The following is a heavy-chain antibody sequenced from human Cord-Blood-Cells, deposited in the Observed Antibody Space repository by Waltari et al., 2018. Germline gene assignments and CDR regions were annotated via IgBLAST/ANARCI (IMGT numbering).Heavy chain of an antibody. CDR2: ISYDGSNK. Sequence: QVQLVESGGGVVQPGRSLRLSRAASGFTFSSYGMHWVRQGPGKGVEWVAVISYDGSNKYYADSVKGRFTISRDNSKNTLYLQMNSLRAEDTAVYYCAKDVSSSFTFDIWGQGTMVTVSS. D-gene: IGHD6-13*01. J-gene: IGHJ3*02. V-gene: IGHV3-30*18. CDR3: AKDVSSSFTFDI. CDR1: GFTFSSYG.